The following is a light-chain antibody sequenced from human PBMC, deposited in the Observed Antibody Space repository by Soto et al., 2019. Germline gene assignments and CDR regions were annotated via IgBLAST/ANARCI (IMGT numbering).Light chain of an antibody. V-gene: IGKV3-20*01. CDR1: QSVSSSY. J-gene: IGKJ1*01. CDR2: GAS. CDR3: HQYGSSPST. Sequence: EIVLTQSRGTLSLSPGERATLSCRASQSVSSSYLAWYQQKPGHAPRLLIYGASSRATGIPDRFSGSGSGTDFTLTISRLEPEDFAVYYCHQYGSSPSTFGQGTKVDIK.